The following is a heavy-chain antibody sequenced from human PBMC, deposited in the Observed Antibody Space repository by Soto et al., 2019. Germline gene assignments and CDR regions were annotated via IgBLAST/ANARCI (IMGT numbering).Heavy chain of an antibody. D-gene: IGHD4-17*01. Sequence: PGGSLRLSCAASGFTFSSYGMNWVRQAPGKGLEWVSYISSTSSIKYYPDSVKGRFTISRDNAKNSLYLQINSLRDEDTAVYFCARDLRDYGDYYFDYWGQGSLVTVSS. V-gene: IGHV3-48*02. CDR3: ARDLRDYGDYYFDY. CDR2: ISSTSSIK. J-gene: IGHJ4*02. CDR1: GFTFSSYG.